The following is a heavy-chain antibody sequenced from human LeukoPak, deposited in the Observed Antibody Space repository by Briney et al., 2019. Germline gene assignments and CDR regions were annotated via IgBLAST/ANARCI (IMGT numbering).Heavy chain of an antibody. D-gene: IGHD3-16*01. CDR3: ARYRSLGTFDY. V-gene: IGHV4-59*08. CDR2: TYYSGST. CDR1: GGSISSYY. Sequence: SETLSLTCTVSGGSISSYYWSWIRQPPGKGLEWIGYTYYSGSTNYNPSLKSRVTISVDTSKNQFSLKLSSVTAADTAVYYCARYRSLGTFDYWGQGTLVTVSS. J-gene: IGHJ4*02.